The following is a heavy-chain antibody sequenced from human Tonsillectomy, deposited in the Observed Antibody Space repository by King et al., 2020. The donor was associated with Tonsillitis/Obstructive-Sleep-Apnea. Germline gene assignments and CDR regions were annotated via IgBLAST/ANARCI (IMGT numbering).Heavy chain of an antibody. CDR3: ARKGSLGAFDI. V-gene: IGHV4-39*01. CDR2: IYYSGST. J-gene: IGHJ3*02. D-gene: IGHD3-3*01. CDR1: GGSISSSSYY. Sequence: QLQESGPGLVKPSETLSLTCTVSGGSISSSSYYWAWIRQPPGKGLEWIGNIYYSGSTYYKPSLKSRVTISVDTSKSQFSLKLSSVTAADTAVYYCARKGSLGAFDIWGQGTMVTVSS.